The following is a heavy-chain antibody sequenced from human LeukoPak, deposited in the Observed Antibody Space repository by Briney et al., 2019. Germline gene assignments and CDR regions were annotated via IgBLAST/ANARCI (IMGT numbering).Heavy chain of an antibody. D-gene: IGHD5/OR15-5a*01. CDR1: GGSISSYY. CDR3: ARVVSTVSRTFDY. J-gene: IGHJ4*02. CDR2: IYYSGST. V-gene: IGHV4-59*01. Sequence: SETLSLTCTVSGGSISSYYWSWIRQPPGKGLEWIGYIYYSGSTNYNPSLKSRVTISVDTSKNQFSLKLSFVTAADTAVYYCARVVSTVSRTFDYWGQGTLVTVSS.